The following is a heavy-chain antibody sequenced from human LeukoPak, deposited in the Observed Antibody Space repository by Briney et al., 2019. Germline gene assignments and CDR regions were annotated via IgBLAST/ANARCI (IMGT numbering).Heavy chain of an antibody. CDR3: TRAVVGAGNDI. CDR2: PRNKANGYTT. V-gene: IGHV3-72*01. J-gene: IGHJ3*02. D-gene: IGHD1-26*01. Sequence: PGGSLRLSCSASGFALSDHYVDWVRQAPGKGLEWVGRPRNKANGYTTEFAASVKGRFSISRDDSKKSLYLQIDSLKTEDTAVYYCTRAVVGAGNDIWGQGKMVNVSS. CDR1: GFALSDHY.